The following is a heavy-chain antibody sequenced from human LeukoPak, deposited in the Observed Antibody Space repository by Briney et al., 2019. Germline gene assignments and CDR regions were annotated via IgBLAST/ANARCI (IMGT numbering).Heavy chain of an antibody. V-gene: IGHV3-7*04. CDR2: IKQDGSEK. Sequence: GSLRLSCAASGFTFSSYWMSWVRQAPGKGLEWVANIKQDGSEKYYVDSVKGRFTISRDNAKNSLYLQMNSLGAEDTAVYYCARAYLYGHWAFDIWGQGTMVTVSS. J-gene: IGHJ3*02. D-gene: IGHD2/OR15-2a*01. CDR1: GFTFSSYW. CDR3: ARAYLYGHWAFDI.